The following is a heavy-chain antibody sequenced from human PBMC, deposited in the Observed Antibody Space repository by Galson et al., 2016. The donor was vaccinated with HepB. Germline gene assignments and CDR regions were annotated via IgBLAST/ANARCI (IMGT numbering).Heavy chain of an antibody. Sequence: SLRLSCAASGFTFSSYWMSWVRQAPGKGLEWVANVKRDGSERYYVDSVKGRFTISRDNAKNSLFLQMNSLRVEDTAVYYCARGPNRGRPFDYWGQGTLVTVSS. V-gene: IGHV3-7*03. J-gene: IGHJ4*02. CDR2: VKRDGSER. D-gene: IGHD3-10*01. CDR3: ARGPNRGRPFDY. CDR1: GFTFSSYW.